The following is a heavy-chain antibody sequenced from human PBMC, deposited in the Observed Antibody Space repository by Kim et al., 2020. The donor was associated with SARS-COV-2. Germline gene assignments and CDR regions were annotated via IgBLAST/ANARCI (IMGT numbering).Heavy chain of an antibody. V-gene: IGHV3-66*01. CDR1: GFTVSSNY. CDR2: IYSGGST. D-gene: IGHD2-2*01. Sequence: GGSLRLSCAASGFTVSSNYMSWVRQAPGKGLEWVAVIYSGGSTYYADAVKGRFTIFRDNSKNKLYHQMNSLIAADTAAYYCSRDSERYCSSTSCYYYYY. J-gene: IGHJ6*03. CDR3: SRDSERYCSSTSCYYYYY.